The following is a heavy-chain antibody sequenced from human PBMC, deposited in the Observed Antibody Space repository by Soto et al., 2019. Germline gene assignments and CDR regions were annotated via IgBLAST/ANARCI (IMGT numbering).Heavy chain of an antibody. V-gene: IGHV4-34*01. CDR2: INHSGST. J-gene: IGHJ6*02. Sequence: SETLSLTCAVYGGSFSVYYWSWIRQPPGKGLEWSGEINHSGSTNYNPSLKSRVTISVDTSKNQFSLKLSSVTAADTAVYYCARIGRPGSYYYDSSGYYYPRLYSYGMDVWGQGTTVTVSS. D-gene: IGHD3-22*01. CDR1: GGSFSVYY. CDR3: ARIGRPGSYYYDSSGYYYPRLYSYGMDV.